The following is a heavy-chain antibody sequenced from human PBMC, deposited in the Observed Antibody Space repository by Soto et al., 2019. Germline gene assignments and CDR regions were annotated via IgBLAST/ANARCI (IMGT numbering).Heavy chain of an antibody. Sequence: SVKVSCKASGFTFTSSAVQWVRQARGQRLEWIGWIVVGSGNTNYAQKFQERVTITRDMSISTAYMELSSLRSEDTAVYYCAADYRGDNWFDPWGQGTLVTVSS. CDR3: AADYRGDNWFDP. J-gene: IGHJ5*02. CDR1: GFTFTSSA. V-gene: IGHV1-58*01. CDR2: IVVGSGNT. D-gene: IGHD3-10*01.